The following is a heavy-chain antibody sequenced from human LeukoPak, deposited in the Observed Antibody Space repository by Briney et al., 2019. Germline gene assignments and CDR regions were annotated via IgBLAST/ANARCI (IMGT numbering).Heavy chain of an antibody. D-gene: IGHD4-17*01. CDR1: GFTFSSYG. J-gene: IGHJ6*03. Sequence: PGGSLRLSCAASGFTFSSYGMHWVRQAPGKGLEWVAFIRHDGSNKYYADSVKGRFTISRDNSKNTLYLQMNSLRAEDTAVYYCAKDTVTLYDYYYYYYMDVWGKGTTVTVSS. CDR2: IRHDGSNK. V-gene: IGHV3-30*02. CDR3: AKDTVTLYDYYYYYYMDV.